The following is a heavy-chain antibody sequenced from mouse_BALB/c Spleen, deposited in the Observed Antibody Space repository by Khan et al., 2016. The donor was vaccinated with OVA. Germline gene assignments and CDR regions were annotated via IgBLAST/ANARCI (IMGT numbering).Heavy chain of an antibody. Sequence: VQLQESGAELARPGASVKLSCKASGYTFTDYYINWVKQRTGQGLEWIGEISPGSGDTYYNEKFKGKATLTADKSSTTAYMQLSSLTSEASAVHFCARRNYFGYTFAYWGQGTLVTVSA. CDR1: GYTFTDYY. CDR3: ARRNYFGYTFAY. D-gene: IGHD1-2*01. CDR2: ISPGSGDT. V-gene: IGHV1-77*01. J-gene: IGHJ3*01.